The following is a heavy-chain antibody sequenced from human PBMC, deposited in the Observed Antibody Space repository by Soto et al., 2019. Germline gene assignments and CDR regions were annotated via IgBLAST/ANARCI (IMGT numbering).Heavy chain of an antibody. V-gene: IGHV3-23*01. D-gene: IGHD3-10*01. Sequence: VQLLESGGGLVQPGGSLRLSCAPSGFTFSSYAMNWVRQAPGKGLERVSGISASGGNTYYADSVKGRFTFSRDNYKSPLYLQMHSLRADDTAVYDCAEGTVRGVISGFDYWGQGTLVTVSS. J-gene: IGHJ4*02. CDR2: ISASGGNT. CDR1: GFTFSSYA. CDR3: AEGTVRGVISGFDY.